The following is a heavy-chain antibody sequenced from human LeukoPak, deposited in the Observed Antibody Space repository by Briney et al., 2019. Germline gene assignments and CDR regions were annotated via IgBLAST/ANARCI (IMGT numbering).Heavy chain of an antibody. CDR3: ARRVGWVTMVRGHGLVFDY. CDR2: IYYSGST. V-gene: IGHV4-39*01. CDR1: GGSISSSSYY. Sequence: SETLSLTCTVSGGSISSSSYYWGWIRQPPGKGLEWIGSIYYSGSTYYNPSLKSRVTISVDTSKNQFSLKLSSVTAADTAVYYCARRVGWVTMVRGHGLVFDYWGQGTLVTVSS. J-gene: IGHJ4*02. D-gene: IGHD3-10*01.